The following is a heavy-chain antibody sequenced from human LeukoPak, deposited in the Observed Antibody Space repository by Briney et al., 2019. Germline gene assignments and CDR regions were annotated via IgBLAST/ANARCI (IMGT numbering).Heavy chain of an antibody. Sequence: TGGSLRLSCAASGFTFSNYWMGWVRQAPGKGLEWVANITQDGSEKYYVDSVKGRFTISRDNAKNSLYLQMNSLRAEDTAVYYCASSLPYCGGDCYSYYYYYYMDVWGKGTTVTVSS. CDR2: ITQDGSEK. J-gene: IGHJ6*03. V-gene: IGHV3-7*01. CDR3: ASSLPYCGGDCYSYYYYYYMDV. CDR1: GFTFSNYW. D-gene: IGHD2-21*01.